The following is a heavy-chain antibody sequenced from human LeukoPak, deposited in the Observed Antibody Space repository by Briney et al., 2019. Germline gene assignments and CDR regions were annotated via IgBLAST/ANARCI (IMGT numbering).Heavy chain of an antibody. Sequence: GGSLRLSCAASGFTFSSYSMNWVRQAPGKGLEWVSHITASGTAMFYADSVKGRFTTSRDNSKNTLFLQMNSLRAEDTAIYYCAKYGPQDSGSSHFDYWGQGALVTVSS. D-gene: IGHD1-26*01. J-gene: IGHJ4*02. CDR2: ITASGTAM. CDR3: AKYGPQDSGSSHFDY. V-gene: IGHV3-23*01. CDR1: GFTFSSYS.